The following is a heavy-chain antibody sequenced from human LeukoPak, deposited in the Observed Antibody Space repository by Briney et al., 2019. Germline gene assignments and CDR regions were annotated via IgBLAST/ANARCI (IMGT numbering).Heavy chain of an antibody. Sequence: GVLRLSCAASGFTFSAYGIHWVRQAPGKGLEWVAVISFDGSNKNYADSVKGRFTISRDNSKNTLSLQMNSLRDDDTAVYYCARDLNLGTTDSYWGQGTLVTVSS. CDR3: ARDLNLGTTDSY. V-gene: IGHV3-30*03. CDR1: GFTFSAYG. D-gene: IGHD4-4*01. J-gene: IGHJ4*02. CDR2: ISFDGSNK.